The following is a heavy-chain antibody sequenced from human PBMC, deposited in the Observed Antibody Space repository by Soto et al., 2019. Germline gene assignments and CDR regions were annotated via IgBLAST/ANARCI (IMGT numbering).Heavy chain of an antibody. J-gene: IGHJ6*02. V-gene: IGHV3-23*01. CDR2: IGGSGGST. CDR1: GFTFVSYA. CDR3: VNRGWVEAQRFFVGMDV. D-gene: IGHD3-3*01. Sequence: GGSLRLSCAASGFTFVSYAMSWVRQAPGKGLEWVSAIGGSGGSTFYADSVKGRFTISRDNSKSTLYLQMNSLRAEDTAVYFCVNRGWVEAQRFFVGMDVWGHGNTVTVSS.